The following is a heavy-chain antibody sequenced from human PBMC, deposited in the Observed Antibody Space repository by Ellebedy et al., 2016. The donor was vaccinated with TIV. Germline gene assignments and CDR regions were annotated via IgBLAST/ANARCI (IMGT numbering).Heavy chain of an antibody. CDR2: INTNTGNP. V-gene: IGHV7-4-1*02. CDR3: ARGASSGHTSDY. J-gene: IGHJ4*02. CDR1: GYTFTTFA. D-gene: IGHD3-22*01. Sequence: AASVKVSCKASGYTFTTFALNWMRQSPGQGLQWMGWINTNTGNPTYAPAFTVRFAFSLNTAVTTAYLQISSLKAEDTAVYYCARGASSGHTSDYWGQGTLVAVSS.